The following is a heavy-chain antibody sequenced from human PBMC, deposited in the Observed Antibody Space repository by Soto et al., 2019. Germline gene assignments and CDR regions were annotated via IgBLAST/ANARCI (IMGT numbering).Heavy chain of an antibody. V-gene: IGHV1-69*01. CDR3: ARAPYYYDSSGYSPRFDY. Sequence: QVQLVQSGAEVKKPGSSVKVSCKASGGTFSSYAISWVRQAPGQGLEWVGGIIPIFGTANYAQKFQGRVTITADESTSTAYMELSSLRSEDTAVYYCARAPYYYDSSGYSPRFDYWGQGTLVTVSS. J-gene: IGHJ4*02. D-gene: IGHD3-22*01. CDR1: GGTFSSYA. CDR2: IIPIFGTA.